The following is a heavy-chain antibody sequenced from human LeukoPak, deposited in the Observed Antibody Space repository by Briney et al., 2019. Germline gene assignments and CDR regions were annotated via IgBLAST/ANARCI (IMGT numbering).Heavy chain of an antibody. D-gene: IGHD2-15*01. CDR1: GYTFTGYY. CDR2: INPNSGGT. CDR3: ARPLLGCSGGSCYSDWFDP. J-gene: IGHJ5*02. Sequence: GASVKVSCKASGYTFTGYYMHWVRQAPGQGLEWMGWINPNSGGTNYAQKFQGRVTMTGDTSISTAYMELSRLRSDDTAVYYCARPLLGCSGGSCYSDWFDPWGQGTLVTVSS. V-gene: IGHV1-2*02.